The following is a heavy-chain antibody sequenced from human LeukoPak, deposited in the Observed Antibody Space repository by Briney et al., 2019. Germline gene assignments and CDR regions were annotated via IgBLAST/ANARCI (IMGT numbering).Heavy chain of an antibody. V-gene: IGHV3-11*04. CDR2: ISSSGSTI. D-gene: IGHD4-17*01. CDR3: ARDPMTTVTTGAFDI. J-gene: IGHJ3*02. CDR1: GFTFSDYY. Sequence: GGSLRLSCAASGFTFSDYYMSWIRQAPGKGLEWVSYISSSGSTIYYADSVKGRFTISRDNSKNTLYLQVNSLRAEDTAVYYCARDPMTTVTTGAFDIWGQGTMVTVSS.